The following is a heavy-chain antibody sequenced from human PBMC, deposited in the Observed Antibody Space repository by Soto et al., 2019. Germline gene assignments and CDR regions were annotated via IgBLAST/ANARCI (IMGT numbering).Heavy chain of an antibody. J-gene: IGHJ4*02. V-gene: IGHV1-18*01. Sequence: ASVKVSCKASGYTFTSYGISWVRQAPGQGLEWMGWISAYNGNTNYAQKLQGRVTMTTDTSTSTAYMELRSLRSDDTAVYYCASSPLHLASSTSIDYWGQGTLAPCSS. CDR2: ISAYNGNT. CDR3: ASSPLHLASSTSIDY. CDR1: GYTFTSYG. D-gene: IGHD2-2*01.